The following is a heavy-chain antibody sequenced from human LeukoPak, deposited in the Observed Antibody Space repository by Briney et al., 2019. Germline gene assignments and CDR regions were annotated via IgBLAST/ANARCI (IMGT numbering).Heavy chain of an antibody. CDR2: IKPSDGSR. CDR3: VREPISALYYFDY. D-gene: IGHD4/OR15-4a*01. V-gene: IGHV1-46*01. Sequence: ASVKVSCKASGYTFTSYYIHWVRQAPGQGLEWMAIIKPSDGSRSYAQKFQGRITVTRDTATSTVYMELSSLRSDDTAIYYCVREPISALYYFDYWGQGTLVTVSS. CDR1: GYTFTSYY. J-gene: IGHJ4*02.